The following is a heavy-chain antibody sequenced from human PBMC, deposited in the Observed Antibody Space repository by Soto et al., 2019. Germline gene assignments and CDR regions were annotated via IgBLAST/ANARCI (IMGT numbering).Heavy chain of an antibody. CDR2: ISYDGSNK. CDR1: GFTFSSYG. Sequence: QVQLVESGGGVVQPGRSLRLSCAASGFTFSSYGMHWVRQAPGKGLEWVAVISYDGSNKYYADSVKGRFTISRDNSKNTLYLQMNSLRAEDTAVYYCAKDPNGSGSYEVLDDYWGQETLVTVSS. D-gene: IGHD3-10*01. J-gene: IGHJ4*02. CDR3: AKDPNGSGSYEVLDDY. V-gene: IGHV3-30*18.